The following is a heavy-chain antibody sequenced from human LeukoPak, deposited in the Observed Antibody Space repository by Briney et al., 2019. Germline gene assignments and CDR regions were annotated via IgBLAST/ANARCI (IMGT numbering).Heavy chain of an antibody. CDR1: GFTFSTYE. V-gene: IGHV3-23*01. CDR2: ISGSGGST. CDR3: AKEGNDFWSGYGQNWFDP. D-gene: IGHD3-3*01. Sequence: PGGSLRLSCAASGFTFSTYEMNWVRQAPGKGLEWVSAISGSGGSTYYADSVKGRFTISRDNSKNTLYLQMNSLRAEDTAVYYCAKEGNDFWSGYGQNWFDPWGQGTLVTVSS. J-gene: IGHJ5*02.